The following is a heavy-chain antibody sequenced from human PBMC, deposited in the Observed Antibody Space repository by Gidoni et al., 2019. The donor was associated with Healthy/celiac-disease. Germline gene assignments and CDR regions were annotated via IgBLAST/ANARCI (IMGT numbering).Heavy chain of an antibody. CDR2: IYSGGST. J-gene: IGHJ1*01. D-gene: IGHD5-12*01. CDR1: GFTVSSNY. Sequence: EVPLVDSGGGLVQPGGSLRLSCAASGFTVSSNYMRLVRQAPGKGLEWVSVIYSGGSTYYADSVKGRFTISRDNSKNTLYLQMNSLRAEDTAVYYCARDIRSGRGLYFQHWGQGTLVTVSS. V-gene: IGHV3-66*01. CDR3: ARDIRSGRGLYFQH.